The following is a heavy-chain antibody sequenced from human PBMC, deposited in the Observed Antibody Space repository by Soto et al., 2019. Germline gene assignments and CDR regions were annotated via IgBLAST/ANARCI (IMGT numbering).Heavy chain of an antibody. CDR3: ARGLPNYFVLHWFAP. V-gene: IGHV4-30-2*01. Sequence: SSETLSLTCGVSGDSITSDGYSWSWLRQPPGKGLEWLGYIHYTGATLFNQSLESRLTISRDTSKNQFSLKMTSVTAADTAVYFWARGLPNYFVLHWFAPWGKESWSPSP. CDR2: IHYTGAT. J-gene: IGHJ5*01. CDR1: GDSITSDGYS. D-gene: IGHD3-9*01.